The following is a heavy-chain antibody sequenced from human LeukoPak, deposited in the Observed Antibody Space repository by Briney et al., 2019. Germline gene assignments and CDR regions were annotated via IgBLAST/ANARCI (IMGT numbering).Heavy chain of an antibody. J-gene: IGHJ4*02. D-gene: IGHD2-2*01. CDR3: ARGGYASNAFIVVVPAAMDY. CDR1: GFTFSSYE. Sequence: GGSLRLSCAASGFTFSSYEMNWVRQAPGKGLEWVSYISSSGSTIYYAASVKGRFTISRDNAKDSLYLQMNSLRAEDTAVYYCARGGYASNAFIVVVPAAMDYWGQGTLVTVSS. V-gene: IGHV3-48*03. CDR2: ISSSGSTI.